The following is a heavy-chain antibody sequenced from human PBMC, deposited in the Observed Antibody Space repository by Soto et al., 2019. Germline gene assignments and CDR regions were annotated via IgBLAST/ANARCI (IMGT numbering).Heavy chain of an antibody. V-gene: IGHV3-7*01. CDR3: ARPWNSDYTTDAFDI. Sequence: SLRLSCAASGFTFSNYWMSWVRQAPGKGLEWVANIKQDGSDKYYVDSVRGRFTISRDNAKNSLYLQMNSLRAEDTAVYYCARPWNSDYTTDAFDIWGQGTMVTVSS. D-gene: IGHD3-3*01. CDR2: IKQDGSDK. J-gene: IGHJ3*02. CDR1: GFTFSNYW.